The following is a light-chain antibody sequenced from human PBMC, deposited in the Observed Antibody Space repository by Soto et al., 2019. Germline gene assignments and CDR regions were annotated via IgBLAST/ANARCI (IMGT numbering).Light chain of an antibody. Sequence: EIVLTQSPATLSLSPGERATLSCRASQSISTYLAWYQQKPGQPPRLLIYDASHRATGTPARFGGSGSGTDFTLTISNLEPEDFAVYYCHQRSSWPLTFGGGTKVDIK. V-gene: IGKV3-11*01. J-gene: IGKJ4*01. CDR1: QSISTY. CDR3: HQRSSWPLT. CDR2: DAS.